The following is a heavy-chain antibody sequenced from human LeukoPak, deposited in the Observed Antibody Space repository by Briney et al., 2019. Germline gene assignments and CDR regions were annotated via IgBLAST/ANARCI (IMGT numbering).Heavy chain of an antibody. CDR2: ISDSGGST. J-gene: IGHJ3*02. Sequence: PGGTLRLSCAASGFIFSSSVMSWVRQAPGKGLEWVSVISDSGGSTYYADSVKGRFTISRDNSKNTLYLQMNSLRAEDTAVYYCARHGEYGDAFDIWGQGTVVSVSS. CDR1: GFIFSSSV. D-gene: IGHD3-10*01. CDR3: ARHGEYGDAFDI. V-gene: IGHV3-23*01.